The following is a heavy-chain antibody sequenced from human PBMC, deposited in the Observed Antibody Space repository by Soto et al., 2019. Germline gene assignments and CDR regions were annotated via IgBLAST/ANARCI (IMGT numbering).Heavy chain of an antibody. CDR2: IIPIFGTA. D-gene: IGHD3-10*01. J-gene: IGHJ6*02. CDR1: GGTFSSYA. CDR3: ARVGNGVGFGESDNTRPYGMDV. V-gene: IGHV1-69*01. Sequence: QVQLVQSGAEVKKPGSSVKVSCKASGGTFSSYAISWVRQAPGQGLEWMGGIIPIFGTANYAQKFQGRVTITADESTSTAYMELSSLRSEDTAVYYCARVGNGVGFGESDNTRPYGMDVWGQGTTVTVSS.